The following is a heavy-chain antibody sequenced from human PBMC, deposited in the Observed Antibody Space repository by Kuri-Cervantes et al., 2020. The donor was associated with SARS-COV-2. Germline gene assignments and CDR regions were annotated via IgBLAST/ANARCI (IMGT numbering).Heavy chain of an antibody. V-gene: IGHV3-30*02. Sequence: GGSLRLSCAASGFTFSSYAVHWVRQAPGKGLEWVTFIRCDGSDESYGDSVKGRFTISRDHSKNTLYLQMNSLRAEDTAVYYCIKEGYSYAFEYWGQGTLVTVSS. CDR1: GFTFSSYA. J-gene: IGHJ4*02. CDR3: IKEGYSYAFEY. CDR2: IRCDGSDE. D-gene: IGHD5-18*01.